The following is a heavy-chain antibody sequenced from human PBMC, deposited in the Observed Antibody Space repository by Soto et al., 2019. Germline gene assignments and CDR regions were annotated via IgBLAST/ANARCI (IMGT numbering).Heavy chain of an antibody. CDR3: ARHEPSSSLIVAFDP. J-gene: IGHJ5*02. Sequence: SETLSLTCTVSGDSISSSSHYWGWIRQPPGKGLEWIGSIFYSGVTYYNPSLKSRVTISVETSKNQFSLKLGSVTAADTALYFCARHEPSSSLIVAFDPWGQGALVTVSS. CDR1: GDSISSSSHY. CDR2: IFYSGVT. V-gene: IGHV4-39*01. D-gene: IGHD3-22*01.